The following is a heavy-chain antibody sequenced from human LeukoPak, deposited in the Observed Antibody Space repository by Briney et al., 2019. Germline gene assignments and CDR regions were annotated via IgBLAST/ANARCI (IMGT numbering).Heavy chain of an antibody. Sequence: GRSLRLSCAASGFTFSSFAIHWVRQAPGKGLEWVAVILYDGRNKYYGDSVEGRFTISRDNSKNTVYLEMNSLRAEDTAVYYCAKDLMKTGYCSGASCYGRTDWGQGTLVTVSS. CDR3: AKDLMKTGYCSGASCYGRTD. V-gene: IGHV3-30*18. D-gene: IGHD2-15*01. J-gene: IGHJ4*02. CDR2: ILYDGRNK. CDR1: GFTFSSFA.